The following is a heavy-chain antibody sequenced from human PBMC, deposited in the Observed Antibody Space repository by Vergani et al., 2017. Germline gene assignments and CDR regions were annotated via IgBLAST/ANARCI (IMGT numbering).Heavy chain of an antibody. V-gene: IGHV1-46*01. CDR3: ARDGEMYYYDSSGYTPFLY. D-gene: IGHD3-22*01. Sequence: QVQLVQSGAEVKKPGASVKVSCKASGYTFTSYYMHWVRQAPGQGLEWMGIINPSGGSTSYAQKFQGRVTMTRDTSTSTVYMELSSLRSEDTAVYYCARDGEMYYYDSSGYTPFLYWGQGTLVTVSS. J-gene: IGHJ4*02. CDR2: INPSGGST. CDR1: GYTFTSYY.